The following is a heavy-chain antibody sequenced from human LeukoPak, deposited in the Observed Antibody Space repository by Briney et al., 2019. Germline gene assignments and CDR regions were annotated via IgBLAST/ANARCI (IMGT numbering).Heavy chain of an antibody. CDR3: ARTTDYYFDY. J-gene: IGHJ4*02. V-gene: IGHV5-51*01. CDR1: GYSLTSYW. D-gene: IGHD1-1*01. CDR2: IYPGDSDT. Sequence: GESLQISCQGSGYSLTSYWIGWVRQMPGKGLEWMGIIYPGDSDTRYSPSFQGQVTISADKSISTAYLQWSSLKASDTAMYYCARTTDYYFDYWGQGTLVTVSS.